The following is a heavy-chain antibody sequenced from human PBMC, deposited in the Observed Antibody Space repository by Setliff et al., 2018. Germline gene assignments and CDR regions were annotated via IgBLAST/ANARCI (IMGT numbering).Heavy chain of an antibody. CDR3: ARLPQVVKGGDVEV. CDR2: ISSGSLII. Sequence: GGSLRLSCAASGFSFRTYAMSWVRQAPGKGPEWVSYISSGSLIIYYADSVKGRFTISRDNANQSLYLQMNSLRAEDTAVYYCARLPQVVKGGDVEVWGKGTTVTVSS. V-gene: IGHV3-48*01. J-gene: IGHJ6*04. CDR1: GFSFRTYA. D-gene: IGHD6-6*01.